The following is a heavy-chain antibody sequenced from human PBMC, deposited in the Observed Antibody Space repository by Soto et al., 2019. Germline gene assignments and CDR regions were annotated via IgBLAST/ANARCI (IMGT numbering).Heavy chain of an antibody. J-gene: IGHJ6*04. CDR1: GYSISSGYY. V-gene: IGHV4-38-2*02. Sequence: SETLSLTCAVSGYSISSGYYWGWIRQPPGKGLEWIGSIYHSGSTYYNPSLKSRVTISVDTSKNQFSLKLSSVTAADTAVYYCARDLLPGVATVYYYYGMDVWGKGTTVTVSS. D-gene: IGHD5-12*01. CDR2: IYHSGST. CDR3: ARDLLPGVATVYYYYGMDV.